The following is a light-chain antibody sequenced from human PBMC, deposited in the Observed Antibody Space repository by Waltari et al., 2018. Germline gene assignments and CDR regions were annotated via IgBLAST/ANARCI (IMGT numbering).Light chain of an antibody. CDR2: HNE. J-gene: IGLJ1*01. Sequence: QSVLTQPPSASGTPGQRITISCSGGTSNIGRDTVYWYHQVPGRTPRLLISHNEQRPSGVPDRFSASKSGTSASLAISGLRFEDDADYYCAAWDASLSGYLFGAGTKVTVL. V-gene: IGLV1-47*01. CDR3: AAWDASLSGYL. CDR1: TSNIGRDT.